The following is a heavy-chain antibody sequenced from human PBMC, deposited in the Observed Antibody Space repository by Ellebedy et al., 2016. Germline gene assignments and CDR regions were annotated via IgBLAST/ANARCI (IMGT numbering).Heavy chain of an antibody. J-gene: IGHJ4*02. CDR2: IKQDGSEK. CDR1: GFTFSSYW. CDR3: AKESLGAVTTTFHDY. Sequence: GESLKISXAASGFTFSSYWMSWVRQAPGKGLEWVANIKQDGSEKYYVDSVKGRFTISRDNAKNSLYLQMNSLRAEDTAVYYCAKESLGAVTTTFHDYWGQGTLVTVSS. V-gene: IGHV3-7*01. D-gene: IGHD4-17*01.